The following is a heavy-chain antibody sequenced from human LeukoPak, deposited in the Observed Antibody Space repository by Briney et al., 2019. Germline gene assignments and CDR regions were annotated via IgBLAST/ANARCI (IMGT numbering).Heavy chain of an antibody. J-gene: IGHJ4*02. CDR2: IYSGGST. D-gene: IGHD6-6*01. Sequence: GGSLRLSCAASGFTFSSYAMSWVRQAPGKGLEWVSVIYSGGSTYYADSVKGRFTISRDNSKNTLYLQMNSLRAEDTAVYYCARDPSSSSELGYWGQGTLVTVSS. V-gene: IGHV3-66*01. CDR1: GFTFSSYA. CDR3: ARDPSSSSELGY.